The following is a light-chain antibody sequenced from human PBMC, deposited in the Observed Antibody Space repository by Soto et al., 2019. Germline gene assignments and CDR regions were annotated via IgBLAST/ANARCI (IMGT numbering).Light chain of an antibody. Sequence: DIQLSQSPSLLSASVGDRVTITCRASHDISTYLAWYQQKPGKAPKLMIYEASTLQSGVPSRFSGSGSGTDFTLTISSLQPEDFATYYCQQSYSTPRITFGQGTRLEIK. V-gene: IGKV1-39*01. CDR2: EAS. CDR1: HDISTY. CDR3: QQSYSTPRIT. J-gene: IGKJ5*01.